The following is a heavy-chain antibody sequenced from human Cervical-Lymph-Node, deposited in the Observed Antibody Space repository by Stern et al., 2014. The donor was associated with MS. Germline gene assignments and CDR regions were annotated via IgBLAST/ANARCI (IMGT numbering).Heavy chain of an antibody. Sequence: QVPLQESGPTLVKPTQTLTLTCTFSGYSLSTRGVGVGWVRQPPGKALEWLALSYWTGEKRHRPFFKKSPTLRKETFQNPVVLTVTNMDPLDTATYYCTLDPDYWGQGALVTVSS. J-gene: IGHJ4*02. CDR2: SYWTGEK. CDR3: TLDPDY. V-gene: IGHV2-5*01. CDR1: GYSLSTRGVG.